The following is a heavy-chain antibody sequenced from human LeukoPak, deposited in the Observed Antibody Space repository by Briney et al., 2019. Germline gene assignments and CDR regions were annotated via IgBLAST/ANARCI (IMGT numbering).Heavy chain of an antibody. Sequence: GGSLRLSCAASGFTFSSYWMHWVRQAPGKGLVWVSRINGDGSSTSYADSVKGRFTISRDNAKNTLYLQMNSLRAEDTAVYYCARGRYSSSLYYYYMDVWGKGTTVTVSS. D-gene: IGHD6-19*01. CDR2: INGDGSST. CDR3: ARGRYSSSLYYYYMDV. J-gene: IGHJ6*03. V-gene: IGHV3-74*01. CDR1: GFTFSSYW.